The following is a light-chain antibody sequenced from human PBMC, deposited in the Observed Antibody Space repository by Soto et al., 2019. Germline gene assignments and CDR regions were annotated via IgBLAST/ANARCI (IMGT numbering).Light chain of an antibody. CDR3: AAWDDSLNGVV. CDR1: NIGRKS. CDR2: DDR. J-gene: IGLJ2*01. Sequence: SYELTQPPSVSVAPGQTARITCGGTNIGRKSVHWYQQKPGQAPVVVVYDDRDRPSGIPERFSGSKSGTSASLAISGLQSEDEADYYCAAWDDSLNGVVFGGGTKLTVL. V-gene: IGLV3-21*02.